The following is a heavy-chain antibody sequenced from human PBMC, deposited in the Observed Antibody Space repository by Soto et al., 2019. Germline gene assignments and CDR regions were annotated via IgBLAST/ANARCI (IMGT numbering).Heavy chain of an antibody. CDR2: ISFDGSNK. CDR3: ARTHGIAVAGFDV. D-gene: IGHD6-19*01. Sequence: GGSLRLSCVASGFTFSSYAMHWVRQAPGKGLEWVAVISFDGSNKYYADSVKGRFTVSRDNSKNTLSLQMNSLRAEDTAVYFGARTHGIAVAGFDVWGQGNLVTVSS. J-gene: IGHJ4*02. CDR1: GFTFSSYA. V-gene: IGHV3-30-3*01.